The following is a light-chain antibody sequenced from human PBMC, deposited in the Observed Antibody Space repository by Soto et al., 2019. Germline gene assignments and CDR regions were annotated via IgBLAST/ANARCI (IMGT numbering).Light chain of an antibody. CDR2: DAS. CDR3: QQYNISPWT. J-gene: IGKJ1*01. CDR1: QSISSW. V-gene: IGKV1-5*01. Sequence: DIQMTQSPSTLSASVGDRVTITCRASQSISSWLAWYQQKPGKAPKLLIYDASSLESGVPSRFSGSRSGTEFTLTIRSLQPDDFATYYCQQYNISPWTFGQGTKVEIK.